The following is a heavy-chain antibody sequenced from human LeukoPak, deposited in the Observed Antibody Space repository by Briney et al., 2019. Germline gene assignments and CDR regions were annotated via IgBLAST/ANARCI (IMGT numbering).Heavy chain of an antibody. CDR2: IYYSGSP. J-gene: IGHJ4*02. V-gene: IGHV4-39*07. D-gene: IGHD3-16*01. CDR3: ARDNSVEVSTMIIFDY. CDR1: GGSISSSSYY. Sequence: SETLSLTCTVSGGSISSSSYYWGWIRQPPGKGLEWIGSIYYSGSPYYNPPLKSRVTISVDTSKNQFSLKLSYVTAADTAVYYCARDNSVEVSTMIIFDYWGQGTLVTVSS.